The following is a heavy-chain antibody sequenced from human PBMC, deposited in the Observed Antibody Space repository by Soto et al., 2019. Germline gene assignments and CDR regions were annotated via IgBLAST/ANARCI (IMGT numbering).Heavy chain of an antibody. D-gene: IGHD3-22*01. CDR3: SRGLEIGPFAFDI. Sequence: QVQLVQSGAEVKKPGSSVKVSCKASGGTFSSYTISWVRQAPGQGLEWMGRIIPILGIANYAQKFQGRVTINADKSTSTAYMELSSLRSEDTAVYYCSRGLEIGPFAFDIWRQGKMVTVSS. CDR1: GGTFSSYT. J-gene: IGHJ3*02. V-gene: IGHV1-69*02. CDR2: IIPILGIA.